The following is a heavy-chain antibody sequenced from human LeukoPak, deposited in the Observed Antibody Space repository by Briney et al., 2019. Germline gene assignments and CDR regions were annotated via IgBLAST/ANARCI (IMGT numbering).Heavy chain of an antibody. Sequence: PSETLSLTCTVSGGSISSGGYYWSWIRQHPGKGLEWIGYIYYSGSTYYNPSLKSRVTISVDTSKNQFSLKLSSVTAADTAVYYCARVSSGYSSSSGPVFDYWGQGTLVTVSS. J-gene: IGHJ4*02. CDR2: IYYSGST. CDR3: ARVSSGYSSSSGPVFDY. D-gene: IGHD6-6*01. V-gene: IGHV4-31*03. CDR1: GGSISSGGYY.